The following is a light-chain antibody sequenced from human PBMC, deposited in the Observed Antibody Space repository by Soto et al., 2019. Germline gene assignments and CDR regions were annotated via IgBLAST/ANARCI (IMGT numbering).Light chain of an antibody. J-gene: IGKJ1*01. CDR1: QGGNNW. CDR3: QQADSFPLT. CDR2: GAS. V-gene: IGKV1-12*01. Sequence: DIQMTQSPSSVSASVGDRVTITCRASQGGNNWVAWYQLKSGKAPNLLIYGASSLQSGVPSRFSGSGSGTDFTLTISSLQPEDFATYFCQQADSFPLTFGQGTKVEI.